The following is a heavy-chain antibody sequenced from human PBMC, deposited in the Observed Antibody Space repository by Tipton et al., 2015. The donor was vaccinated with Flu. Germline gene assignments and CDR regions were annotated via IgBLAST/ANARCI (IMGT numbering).Heavy chain of an antibody. CDR1: GGSISSYY. Sequence: LRLSCTVSGGSISSYYWSWIRQPAGKGLEWIGRIYTSGSTNYNPSLKSRVTMSVDTSKNQFSLKLSSVTAADTAVYYCARGYFCSGGSCYLVPWGQGTLVTVSS. J-gene: IGHJ5*02. CDR2: IYTSGST. V-gene: IGHV4-4*07. CDR3: ARGYFCSGGSCYLVP. D-gene: IGHD2-15*01.